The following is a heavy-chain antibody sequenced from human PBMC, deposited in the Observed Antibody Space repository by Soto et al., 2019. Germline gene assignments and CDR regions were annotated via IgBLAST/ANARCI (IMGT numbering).Heavy chain of an antibody. CDR3: ARGPETYYMDV. J-gene: IGHJ6*03. Sequence: QVQLQESGPGLVKSSETLSLTCRVSGGSISNYFWSWIRQPPGKGLEWIGYIFNSGSTIYSPSLESRVTLTLDTSKNQFSLRLGSVTVADTAIYYCARGPETYYMDVWGKGTTVTVSS. V-gene: IGHV4-59*01. CDR1: GGSISNYF. CDR2: IFNSGST.